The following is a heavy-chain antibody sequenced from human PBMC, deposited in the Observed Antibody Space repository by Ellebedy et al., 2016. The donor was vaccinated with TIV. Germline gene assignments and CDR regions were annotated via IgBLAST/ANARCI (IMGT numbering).Heavy chain of an antibody. D-gene: IGHD3-22*01. J-gene: IGHJ4*02. CDR2: INPASGNS. V-gene: IGHV1-46*01. Sequence: ASVKVSCKASGYTFTSYFLYWVRQAPGQGLEWMGMINPASGNSNYAQKFQGRVAMTRATSTNTVYMELGSLRSEDTAVYYCARGDNYYYDSSGYYYNYWGQGTLVTVSS. CDR3: ARGDNYYYDSSGYYYNY. CDR1: GYTFTSYF.